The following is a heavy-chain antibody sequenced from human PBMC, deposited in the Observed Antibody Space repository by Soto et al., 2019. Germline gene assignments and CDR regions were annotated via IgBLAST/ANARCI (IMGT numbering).Heavy chain of an antibody. CDR2: INRSGST. J-gene: IGHJ4*02. V-gene: IGHV4-34*01. Sequence: QVQLQQCGAGLLKSSETLSLTCAVYGGSFSYFYWSWVRQPPGKGLEWIGEINRSGSTNYNPSLKSRVTISIDTSKTQFSLKLNSVTAADTAVYYCARGGGNPASTNDYWGQGILVTVSS. CDR1: GGSFSYFY. CDR3: ARGGGNPASTNDY. D-gene: IGHD3-16*01.